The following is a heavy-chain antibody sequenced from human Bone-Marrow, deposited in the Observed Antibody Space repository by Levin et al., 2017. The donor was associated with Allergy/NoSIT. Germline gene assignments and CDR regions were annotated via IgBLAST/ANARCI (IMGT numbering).Heavy chain of an antibody. CDR3: ARESYSSSWYGADY. J-gene: IGHJ4*02. V-gene: IGHV3-74*03. CDR1: GFTFSIYW. Sequence: PGGSLRLSCAASGFTFSIYWMHWVRQAPGKGLVWVSRVDSDGSSTTYAESVKGRFTISRDNAKNTLYLQMNSLSVEDTAVYYCARESYSSSWYGADYWGQGTLVTVSS. CDR2: VDSDGSST. D-gene: IGHD6-13*01.